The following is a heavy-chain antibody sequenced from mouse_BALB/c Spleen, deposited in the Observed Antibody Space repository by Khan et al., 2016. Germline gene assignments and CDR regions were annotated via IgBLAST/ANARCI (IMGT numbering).Heavy chain of an antibody. V-gene: IGHV6-6*02. CDR1: GFTFSSYW. D-gene: IGHD1-1*02. J-gene: IGHJ3*01. Sequence: QLEESGGGLVQPGGSMKLSCVASGFTFSSYWMSWVRQSPEKGLEWVAEIRLKSDNYATHYAESVKGKFTISRDDSKSRLYLQMNSLRAEDIGIYYCAGGLGFAYWGQGTRVTVSA. CDR3: AGGLGFAY. CDR2: IRLKSDNYAT.